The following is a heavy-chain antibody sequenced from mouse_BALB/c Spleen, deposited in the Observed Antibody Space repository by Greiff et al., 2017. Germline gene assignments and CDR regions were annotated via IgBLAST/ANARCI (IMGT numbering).Heavy chain of an antibody. CDR2: IRNKANGYTT. Sequence: EVQLVESGGGLVQPGGSLRLSCATSGFTFTDYYMSWVRQPPGKALEWLGFIRNKANGYTTEYSASVKGRFTISRDNSQSILYLQMNTLRAEDSATYYCAREKYDYAVDYWGQGTSVTVSS. CDR3: AREKYDYAVDY. CDR1: GFTFTDYY. V-gene: IGHV7-3*02. J-gene: IGHJ4*01. D-gene: IGHD2-4*01.